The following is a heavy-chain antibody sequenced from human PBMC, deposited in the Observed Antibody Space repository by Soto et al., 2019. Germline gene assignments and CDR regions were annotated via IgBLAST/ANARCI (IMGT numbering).Heavy chain of an antibody. D-gene: IGHD2-15*01. V-gene: IGHV1-69*13. CDR1: GGILSSYV. Sequence: VASVKVSCKASGGILSSYVISWVRQAPGQGLEWMGGIIPIYGTANYAEKFQGRVTITADESTSTAYMELSRLRSEDTAMYYCARDLGGCSAGSCRYNCFDPWGQGTLVTVSS. CDR2: IIPIYGTA. J-gene: IGHJ5*02. CDR3: ARDLGGCSAGSCRYNCFDP.